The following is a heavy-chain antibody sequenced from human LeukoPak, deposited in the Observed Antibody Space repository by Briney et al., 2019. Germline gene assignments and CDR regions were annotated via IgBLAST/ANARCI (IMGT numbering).Heavy chain of an antibody. CDR1: GGSFGGYY. CDR2: INHSGST. V-gene: IGHV4-34*01. J-gene: IGHJ4*02. Sequence: PSETLSLTCAVYGGSFGGYYWSWIRQPPGKGLEWIGEINHSGSTNYNPSLKSRVTTSVDTSKSQFSLKLSSVTAADTAVYYCARASAMVTRDFDYWGQGTLVTVSS. D-gene: IGHD5-18*01. CDR3: ARASAMVTRDFDY.